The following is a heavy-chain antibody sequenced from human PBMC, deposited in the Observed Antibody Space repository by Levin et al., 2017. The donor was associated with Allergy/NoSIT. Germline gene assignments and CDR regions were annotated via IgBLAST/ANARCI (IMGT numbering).Heavy chain of an antibody. CDR1: GGSISSYY. V-gene: IGHV4-59*01. CDR3: ARDGGDFWSGYHDAFDI. J-gene: IGHJ3*02. D-gene: IGHD3-3*01. Sequence: SETLSLTCTVSGGSISSYYWSWIRQPPGKGLEWIGYIYYSGSTNYNPSLKSRVTISVDTSKNQFSLKLSSVTAADTAVYYCARDGGDFWSGYHDAFDIWGQGTMVTVSS. CDR2: IYYSGST.